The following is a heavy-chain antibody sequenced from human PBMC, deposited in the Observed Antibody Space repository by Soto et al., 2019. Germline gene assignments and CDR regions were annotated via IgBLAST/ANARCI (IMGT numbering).Heavy chain of an antibody. Sequence: EVQLLESGGGFVQPGESLRLSCAASGFTFSLSAMSWVRQAPGRGLEWVSSISGGGGSTEYADSVNGRFTISRDNSKVTVKLQMNSLRAEVTAVYYRAKGPDYDILTGSDCWGQVALFTVSA. CDR3: AKGPDYDILTGSDC. D-gene: IGHD3-9*01. V-gene: IGHV3-23*01. CDR1: GFTFSLSA. CDR2: ISGGGGST. J-gene: IGHJ4*02.